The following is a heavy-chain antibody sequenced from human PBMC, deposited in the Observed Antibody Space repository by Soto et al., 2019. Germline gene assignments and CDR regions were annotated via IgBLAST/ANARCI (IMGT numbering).Heavy chain of an antibody. CDR1: GVTLSNFG. CDR3: VGEVASGY. Sequence: QVQLVESGGGVVQPGRSLRLSCAASGVTLSNFGMHWVRQAPGKGLEWVAVISRDGSTMFYADSVKGRFTISRDSSRNTVYLQMNSLRAEDTAVYHCVGEVASGYWGQGTLVTVSS. J-gene: IGHJ4*02. CDR2: ISRDGSTM. V-gene: IGHV3-30*03. D-gene: IGHD2-21*01.